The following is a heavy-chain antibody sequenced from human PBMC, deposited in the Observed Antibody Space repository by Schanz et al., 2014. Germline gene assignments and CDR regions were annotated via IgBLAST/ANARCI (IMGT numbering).Heavy chain of an antibody. CDR2: INGDGSNT. D-gene: IGHD3-10*01. Sequence: EVQLVESGGGLVQPGGSLRLSCGSSGFTFSPYWMHWVRQAPGKGLVWVSRINGDGSNTNYADSVKGRFTISRDNSKNTLYLQMNSLRPEDTAVYYCARGGFGEVSYFDYWGQGTLXTVSS. CDR1: GFTFSPYW. J-gene: IGHJ4*02. V-gene: IGHV3-74*01. CDR3: ARGGFGEVSYFDY.